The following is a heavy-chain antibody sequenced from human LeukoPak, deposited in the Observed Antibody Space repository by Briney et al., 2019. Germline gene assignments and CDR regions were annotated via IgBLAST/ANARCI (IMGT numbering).Heavy chain of an antibody. CDR1: GGSISSYY. CDR3: ARRMGVDWHFDL. CDR2: IYYSGST. D-gene: IGHD2-8*01. Sequence: SETLSLTCTVSGGSISSYYWSWIRQPPGKGLEWIGYIYYSGSTNYNPSLESRVTISVDTSKNQFSLKLSSVTAADTAVFYCARRMGVDWHFDLWGRGTLVTVSS. V-gene: IGHV4-59*08. J-gene: IGHJ2*01.